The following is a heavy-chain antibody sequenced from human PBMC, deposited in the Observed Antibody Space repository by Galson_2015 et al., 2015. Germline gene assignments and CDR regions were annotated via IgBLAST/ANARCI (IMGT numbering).Heavy chain of an antibody. CDR3: ARDRIAVADLLDY. J-gene: IGHJ4*02. V-gene: IGHV3-69-1*01. CDR2: IGSSSTI. D-gene: IGHD6-19*01. CDR1: GFTFSDFY. Sequence: SLRLSCAASGFTFSDFYLNRVRQAPGKGLEWVSSIGSSSTIYYADSVKGRFTISRDNAKNSLYLQMNNLRAEDTAVYYCARDRIAVADLLDYGGQGTRVTVSS.